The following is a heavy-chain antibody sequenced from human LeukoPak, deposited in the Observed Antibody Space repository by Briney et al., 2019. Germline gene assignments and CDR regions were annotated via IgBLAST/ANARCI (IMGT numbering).Heavy chain of an antibody. J-gene: IGHJ4*02. CDR1: GYTFTGYY. V-gene: IGHV1-2*02. Sequence: ASVKVSCKASGYTFTGYYMHWVRQAPGQGLAWMGWINPNSGGTNYAQKFQGRVTMTRDTSISTAYMELSSLRSDDTAVFYCARSSSSWYPTFDSWGQGTLVTVSS. CDR2: INPNSGGT. D-gene: IGHD6-13*01. CDR3: ARSSSSWYPTFDS.